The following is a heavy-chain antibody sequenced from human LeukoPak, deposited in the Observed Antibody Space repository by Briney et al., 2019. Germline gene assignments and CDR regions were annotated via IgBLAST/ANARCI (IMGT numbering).Heavy chain of an antibody. D-gene: IGHD3-10*01. J-gene: IGHJ6*03. CDR1: GFTFSSYA. CDR3: ARGLSMVRGVISHYYYYYYMDV. CDR2: ISGSGGST. V-gene: IGHV3-23*01. Sequence: GGSLRLSCAASGFTFSSYAMSWVRQAPGKGLEWVSAISGSGGSTYYADSVKGRFTISRDNSKNTQYLQMNSLRAEDTAVYYCARGLSMVRGVISHYYYYYYMDVWGKGTTVTVSS.